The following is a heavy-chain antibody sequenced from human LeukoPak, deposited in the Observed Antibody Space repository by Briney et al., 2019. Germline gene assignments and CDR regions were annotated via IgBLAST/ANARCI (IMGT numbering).Heavy chain of an antibody. J-gene: IGHJ4*02. CDR2: INSDGSTT. CDR1: GFTFSTYF. CDR3: ARGVHYGSDY. V-gene: IGHV3-74*01. Sequence: GGSLRLSCAASGFTFSTYFMHWVRQAPGKELVWVSRINSDGSTTSHADSVKGRFTISRDNAKNTLYLQMDSLRAEDTAVYFCARGVHYGSDYWGQGTLVTVSS. D-gene: IGHD4-17*01.